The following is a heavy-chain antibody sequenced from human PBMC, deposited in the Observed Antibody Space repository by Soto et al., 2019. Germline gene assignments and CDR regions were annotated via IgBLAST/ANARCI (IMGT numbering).Heavy chain of an antibody. D-gene: IGHD6-19*01. CDR1: GFSLSTSGVG. CDR2: IYWDDDE. J-gene: IGHJ4*02. V-gene: IGHV2-5*02. CDR3: AHRHKGSSGWYAVDFDY. Sequence: SGPTLVNPTQTLTLTCTFSGFSLSTSGVGVGWIRQPPGKALEWLALIYWDDDERYSPSLKSRLTITKDTSKNQVVLTMTNMGPVDTATYYCAHRHKGSSGWYAVDFDYWGQGTLVTVSS.